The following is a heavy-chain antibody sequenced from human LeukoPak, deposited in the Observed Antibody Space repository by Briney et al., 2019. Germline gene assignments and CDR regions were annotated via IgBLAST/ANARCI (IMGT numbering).Heavy chain of an antibody. CDR3: ARGVIVVVTARFGMDV. CDR2: INPSGGSA. V-gene: IGHV1-46*01. CDR1: GYTFTSYY. D-gene: IGHD2-21*02. Sequence: ASVKVSCKASGYTFTSYYMHWVRQAPEQGLEWMGIINPSGGSASYAQKFQGRVTMTRDTSTSTVYMELSSLRSEDTAVYYCARGVIVVVTARFGMDVWGQGTTVTVSS. J-gene: IGHJ6*02.